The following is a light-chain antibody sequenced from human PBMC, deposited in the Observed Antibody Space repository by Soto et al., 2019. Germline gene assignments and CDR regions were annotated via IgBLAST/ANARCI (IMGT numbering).Light chain of an antibody. J-gene: IGKJ1*01. V-gene: IGKV3-20*01. CDR2: GAS. CDR1: QSVSSSY. Sequence: EIVLTSALGTPSKRPGGRATLSCRASQSVSSSYLVWYQQKPGQAPRPLIYGASSRAIGIPDRFSGSGSGTDFTLTISRLEPEDFAVYYCQQYGSSPWTFGQGTKVDIK. CDR3: QQYGSSPWT.